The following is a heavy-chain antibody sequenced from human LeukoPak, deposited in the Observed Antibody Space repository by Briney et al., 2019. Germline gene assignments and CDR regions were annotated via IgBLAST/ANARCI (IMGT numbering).Heavy chain of an antibody. CDR3: ARDGGYGDYIHDY. V-gene: IGHV1-69*04. D-gene: IGHD4-17*01. CDR2: IIPILGIA. CDR1: GGTFSSYA. J-gene: IGHJ4*02. Sequence: ASVKVSCKASGGTFSSYAISWVRQAPGQGLEWMGRIIPILGIANYAQKFQGRVTITADKSTSTAYMELSSLRSEDTAVYYCARDGGYGDYIHDYWGQGTLVTVSS.